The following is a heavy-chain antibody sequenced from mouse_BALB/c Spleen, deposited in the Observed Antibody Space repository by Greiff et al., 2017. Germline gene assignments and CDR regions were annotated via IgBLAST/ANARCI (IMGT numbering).Heavy chain of an antibody. Sequence: EVKLVESGGGLVKPGGSLKLSCAASGFTFSSYAMSWVRQSPEKRLEWVAEISSGGSYTYYPDTVTGRFTISRDNANTLYLEMSSLRSEDTAMYYCAREGLGGFAYWGQGTLVTVSA. CDR1: GFTFSSYA. CDR3: AREGLGGFAY. V-gene: IGHV5-9-4*01. CDR2: ISSGGSYT. J-gene: IGHJ3*01.